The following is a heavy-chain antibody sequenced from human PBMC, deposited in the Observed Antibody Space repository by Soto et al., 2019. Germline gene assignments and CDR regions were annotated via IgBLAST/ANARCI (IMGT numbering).Heavy chain of an antibody. D-gene: IGHD2-15*01. Sequence: EASVKVSCKASGFTFSIYYMHWVRQAPGQGLEWMGIINPSGGTGLAQKFQGRVTMTKDTSTNTVYMELSSLRSEDTAIYYCARDNSVADLGWWFDPWGQGTLVTVSS. V-gene: IGHV1-46*03. CDR2: INPSGGT. J-gene: IGHJ5*02. CDR1: GFTFSIYY. CDR3: ARDNSVADLGWWFDP.